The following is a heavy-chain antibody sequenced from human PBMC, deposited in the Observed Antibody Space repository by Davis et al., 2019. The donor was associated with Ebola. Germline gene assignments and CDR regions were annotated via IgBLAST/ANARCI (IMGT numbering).Heavy chain of an antibody. Sequence: GGSLRLSCAASGFTFSTYTMIWVRQAPGKGLEWVSSISSSSNYIDYADSVKGRFTVSRDNAKNSLYLQMNSLRAEDTAVYYCAREVRRGWFDPWGQGTQVTVSS. CDR1: GFTFSTYT. V-gene: IGHV3-21*01. CDR2: ISSSSNYI. J-gene: IGHJ5*02. CDR3: AREVRRGWFDP. D-gene: IGHD3-10*01.